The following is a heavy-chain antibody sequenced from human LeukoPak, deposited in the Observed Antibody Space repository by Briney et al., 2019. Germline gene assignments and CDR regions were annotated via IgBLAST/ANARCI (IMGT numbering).Heavy chain of an antibody. CDR1: GFTVSSNY. V-gene: IGHV3-66*01. CDR2: IYSGGST. Sequence: GGSLRLSCAASGFTVSSNYMSWVRQAPGKGLEWVSVIYSGGSTYYADSVKGRFTISRDNSKNTLYLQMNSLRAEDTAVYYCARDVSPTVTHDGDDAFDIWGQGTMVTVSS. J-gene: IGHJ3*02. CDR3: ARDVSPTVTHDGDDAFDI. D-gene: IGHD4-17*01.